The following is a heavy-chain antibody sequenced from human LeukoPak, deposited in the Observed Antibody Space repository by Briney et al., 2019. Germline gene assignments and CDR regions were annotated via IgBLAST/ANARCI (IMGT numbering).Heavy chain of an antibody. CDR1: GLNFSSYA. D-gene: IGHD4-17*01. CDR2: ISYDGSNK. CDR3: AQHDYGDFTPSPYPI. Sequence: PGRSLRLSCAAYGLNFSSYAMHWVRQAPGKGLEWVAVISYDGSNKYYADSVKGRFTISRDNSKNTLWLQMNSLRAEDTALYYCAQHDYGDFTPSPYPIWGQGTLVTVSS. J-gene: IGHJ4*02. V-gene: IGHV3-30-3*01.